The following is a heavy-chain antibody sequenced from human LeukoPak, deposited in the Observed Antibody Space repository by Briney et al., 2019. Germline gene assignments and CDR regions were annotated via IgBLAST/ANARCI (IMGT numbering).Heavy chain of an antibody. CDR2: IIPIFGTA. CDR3: AGGGSGTTFSY. D-gene: IGHD1-7*01. Sequence: SVKVSCKASGGTFSSYAISWVRQAPGQGLEWMGGIIPIFGTANYAQKFQDRVTITTDESTSTAYMEPSSLRSEDTAVYYCAGGGSGTTFSYWGQGTLVTVSS. V-gene: IGHV1-69*05. J-gene: IGHJ4*02. CDR1: GGTFSSYA.